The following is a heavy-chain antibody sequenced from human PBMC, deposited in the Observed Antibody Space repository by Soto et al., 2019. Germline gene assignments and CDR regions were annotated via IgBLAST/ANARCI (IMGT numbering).Heavy chain of an antibody. Sequence: PGGSLRLSCAASGLTFSDYYRSWIRQAPGKGLEWVSYISSSGSTIYYADSVKGRFTISRDNAKNSLYLQMNSLRAEDTAVYYCARDRDWNSGNFDYWGQGTLVTVSS. CDR1: GLTFSDYY. CDR3: ARDRDWNSGNFDY. V-gene: IGHV3-11*01. D-gene: IGHD1-7*01. CDR2: ISSSGSTI. J-gene: IGHJ4*02.